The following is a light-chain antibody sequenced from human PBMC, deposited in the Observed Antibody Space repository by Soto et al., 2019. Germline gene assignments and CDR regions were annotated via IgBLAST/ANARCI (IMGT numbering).Light chain of an antibody. J-gene: IGKJ5*01. V-gene: IGKV3-11*01. CDR2: DAS. Sequence: EIVLTQSPATLSLSPGERATLSCRASQSVSNYLIWYQQKPGQAPRLLISDASTRATGIPTRFSGSGSGTDYTLTISSLEPEDFAVYYCQQRANWPITFGQGTRLEIK. CDR1: QSVSNY. CDR3: QQRANWPIT.